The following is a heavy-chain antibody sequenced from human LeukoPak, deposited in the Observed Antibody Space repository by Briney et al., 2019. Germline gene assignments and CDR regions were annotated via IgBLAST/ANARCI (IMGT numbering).Heavy chain of an antibody. J-gene: IGHJ3*02. D-gene: IGHD1-26*01. CDR1: GYSFTSYW. CDR3: ARPANQWELQSAFDI. Sequence: GESLQISCKGSGYSFTSYWIGWVRQLPGKGLEWMGIIYPGDSDTRYSPSFQGQVTISADKSISTAYLQWSSLKASDTAMYYCARPANQWELQSAFDIWGQGTMVTVSS. V-gene: IGHV5-51*01. CDR2: IYPGDSDT.